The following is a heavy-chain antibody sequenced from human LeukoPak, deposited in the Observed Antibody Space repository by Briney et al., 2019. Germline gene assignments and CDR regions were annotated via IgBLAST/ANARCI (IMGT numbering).Heavy chain of an antibody. Sequence: GGSLRLSCAASGFIVSSNYMSWVRQAPGKGLEWVSAISNNGGYTYYADSVQGRFTISRDNSKSTLCLQMNSLRAEDTAVYYCAKQLGYCSDGSCYFPYWGQGTLVTVSS. J-gene: IGHJ4*02. D-gene: IGHD2-15*01. CDR2: ISNNGGYT. CDR1: GFIVSSNY. V-gene: IGHV3-23*01. CDR3: AKQLGYCSDGSCYFPY.